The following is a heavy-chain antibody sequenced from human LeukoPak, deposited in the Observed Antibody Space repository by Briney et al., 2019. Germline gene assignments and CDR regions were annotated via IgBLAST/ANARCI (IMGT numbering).Heavy chain of an antibody. CDR3: ARVSRFGGDWGSHASDAFDI. CDR1: GYTLTELS. V-gene: IGHV1-24*01. J-gene: IGHJ3*02. CDR2: FDPEDGET. Sequence: ASVKVSCKVSGYTLTELSMHWVRQAPGKGLEWMGGFDPEDGETIYAQKFQGRVTMTRNTSISTAYMELSSLRSEDTAVYYCARVSRFGGDWGSHASDAFDIWGQGTMVTVSS. D-gene: IGHD2-21*02.